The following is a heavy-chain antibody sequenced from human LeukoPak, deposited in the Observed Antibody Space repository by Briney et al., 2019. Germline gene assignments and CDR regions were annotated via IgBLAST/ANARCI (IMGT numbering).Heavy chain of an antibody. Sequence: GGSLRLSCAASRFTLSTYVMNWVRQAPGRGLEWVSYISRSGNTIYYADSVKGRFTISRDNAKNSLYLQMSSLSAEDTAVYYCARADFSSSVDYWGQGTLVTVSS. CDR1: RFTLSTYV. J-gene: IGHJ4*02. D-gene: IGHD6-6*01. V-gene: IGHV3-48*03. CDR2: ISRSGNTI. CDR3: ARADFSSSVDY.